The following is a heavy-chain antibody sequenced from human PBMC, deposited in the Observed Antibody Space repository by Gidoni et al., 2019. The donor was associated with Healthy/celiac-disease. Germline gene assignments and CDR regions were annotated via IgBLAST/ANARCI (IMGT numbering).Heavy chain of an antibody. Sequence: QVQLQESGPGLVKPSETLSLTCTVSGGSISSYYWSWIRQPPGKGLEWIGYIYYSGSTNYSPSLKSRVTISVDTSKNQFSLKLSSVTAADTAVYYCAREGYGDRYFDLWGRGTLVTVSS. J-gene: IGHJ2*01. V-gene: IGHV4-59*01. CDR2: IYYSGST. CDR1: GGSISSYY. CDR3: AREGYGDRYFDL. D-gene: IGHD4-17*01.